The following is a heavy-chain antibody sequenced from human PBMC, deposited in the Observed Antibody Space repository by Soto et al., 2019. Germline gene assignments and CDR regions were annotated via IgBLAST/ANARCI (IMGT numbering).Heavy chain of an antibody. Sequence: SETLSLTCTVYGGSFSGYYWSWIRQPPGKGLEWIGEINHSGSTNYNPSLKSRVTISVDTSKNQFSLKLSSVTAADTAVYYCARGSDFLYYYGMDVWGQGTTVTVSS. CDR3: ARGSDFLYYYGMDV. V-gene: IGHV4-34*01. CDR1: GGSFSGYY. J-gene: IGHJ6*02. D-gene: IGHD3-3*01. CDR2: INHSGST.